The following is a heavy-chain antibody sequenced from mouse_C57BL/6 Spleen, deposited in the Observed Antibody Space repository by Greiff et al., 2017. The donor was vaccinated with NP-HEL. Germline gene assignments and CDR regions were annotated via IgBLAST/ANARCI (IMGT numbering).Heavy chain of an antibody. Sequence: QVQLQQPGAELVMPGASVKLSCKASGYTFTSYWMHWVKQRPGQGLEWIGEIDPSDSYTNYNQKFKGKSTLTADKSSSTAYMQLSSLTSEDSAVYYGARPTGSSGYVGAMDYWGQGTSVTVSS. J-gene: IGHJ4*01. V-gene: IGHV1-69*01. D-gene: IGHD3-2*02. CDR1: GYTFTSYW. CDR2: IDPSDSYT. CDR3: ARPTGSSGYVGAMDY.